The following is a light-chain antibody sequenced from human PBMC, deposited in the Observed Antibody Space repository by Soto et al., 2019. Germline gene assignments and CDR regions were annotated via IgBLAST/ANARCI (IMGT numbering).Light chain of an antibody. CDR1: QSISSW. Sequence: DIQMTQSPSTLSASVGDRVTITCRASQSISSWLAWYQQKPGKAPKVLIYDASSLESGVPSRFRGSGSGTEFTLTISSLQPDDFATYYCQQYNSDSFGGGTKVEIK. V-gene: IGKV1-5*01. CDR3: QQYNSDS. J-gene: IGKJ4*01. CDR2: DAS.